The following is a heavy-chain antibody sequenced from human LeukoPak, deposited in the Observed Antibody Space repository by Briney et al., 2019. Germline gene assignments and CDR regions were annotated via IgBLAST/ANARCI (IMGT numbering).Heavy chain of an antibody. CDR2: FDPEDGET. J-gene: IGHJ4*02. CDR3: ATDEAANYDYVWGSYRYNFNY. Sequence: ASVKVSCKASGGTFSSYAISWVRQAPGKGLEWMGGFDPEDGETIYAQKFQGRVTMTEDTSTDTAYMELSSLRSEDTAVYYCATDEAANYDYVWGSYRYNFNYWGQGTLVTVSS. CDR1: GGTFSSYA. D-gene: IGHD3-16*02. V-gene: IGHV1-24*01.